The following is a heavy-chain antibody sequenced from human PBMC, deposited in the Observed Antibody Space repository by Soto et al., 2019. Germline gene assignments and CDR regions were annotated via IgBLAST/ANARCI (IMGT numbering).Heavy chain of an antibody. J-gene: IGHJ4*02. V-gene: IGHV3-48*03. Sequence: QAGGSLRLSCEASGFDFRSYEMNWVRQAPGKGLQWLSYIGSTGSTIYYADSVKGRFTISRDDGKNSVYLQVNTLRAEDTAVYYCARRGYSGYGWGWYFVFWGQGTLVTVSS. D-gene: IGHD5-12*01. CDR3: ARRGYSGYGWGWYFVF. CDR2: IGSTGSTI. CDR1: GFDFRSYE.